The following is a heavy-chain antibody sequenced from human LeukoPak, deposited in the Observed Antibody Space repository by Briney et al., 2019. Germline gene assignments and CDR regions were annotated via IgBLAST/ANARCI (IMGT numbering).Heavy chain of an antibody. V-gene: IGHV4-34*01. Sequence: SETLSLTCAVYGGSFRGYYWSWIRQPPGKGLEWIGEINHSGSTNYNPSLKSRVTISVDTSKNQFSLKLSSVTAADTPVNYCARAGIVVVPAARVYYYYGMDVWGQGTTVTVSS. CDR2: INHSGST. CDR1: GGSFRGYY. J-gene: IGHJ6*02. D-gene: IGHD2-2*01. CDR3: ARAGIVVVPAARVYYYYGMDV.